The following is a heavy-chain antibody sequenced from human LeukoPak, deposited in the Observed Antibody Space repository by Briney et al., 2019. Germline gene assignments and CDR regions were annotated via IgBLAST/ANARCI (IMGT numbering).Heavy chain of an antibody. CDR2: INQDGTEK. V-gene: IGHV3-7*04. J-gene: IGHJ5*02. CDR3: TRFDYGNYKGGFDL. CDR1: GFTFSGYW. Sequence: PGGSLRLSCAASGFTFSGYWMTWVRQAPGKGLEWVANINQDGTEKYYVDSVKGRFTISRDNAKNSLYLQMNSPRAEDTAVYYCTRFDYGNYKGGFDLWGQGTLVTVSS. D-gene: IGHD4-11*01.